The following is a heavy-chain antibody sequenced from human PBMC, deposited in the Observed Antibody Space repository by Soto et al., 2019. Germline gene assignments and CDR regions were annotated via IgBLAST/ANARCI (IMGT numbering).Heavy chain of an antibody. D-gene: IGHD6-6*01. CDR2: MYYGGSA. J-gene: IGHJ6*02. CDR1: GGSISTYY. V-gene: IGHV4-59*12. CDR3: ARGAAREHYYNYYGMDV. Sequence: SETLSLTCTVSGGSISTYYWSWIRQPPGKGLEWIGYMYYGGSAAYSPSLKSRVTISVDRSKNQFSLKVNSVTAADTAVYYCARGAAREHYYNYYGMDVWGQGTTVTVSS.